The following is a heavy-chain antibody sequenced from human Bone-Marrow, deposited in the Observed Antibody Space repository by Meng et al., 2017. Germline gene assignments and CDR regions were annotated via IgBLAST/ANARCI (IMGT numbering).Heavy chain of an antibody. CDR1: GGTFSSYA. D-gene: IGHD3-10*01. Sequence: QGQLVQSGAEVKKPGSSVKVSCKASGGTFSSYAISWVRQAPGQGLEWMGRINPKSGDTHYAQKFQARVTMTGDTSISTAYMELSGLRSDDTAMYYCARVRGYYGYDYWGQGTLVTVSS. CDR3: ARVRGYYGYDY. V-gene: IGHV1-2*06. CDR2: INPKSGDT. J-gene: IGHJ4*02.